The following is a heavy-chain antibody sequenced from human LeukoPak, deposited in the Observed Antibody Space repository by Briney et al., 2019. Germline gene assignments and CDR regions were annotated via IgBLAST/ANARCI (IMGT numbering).Heavy chain of an antibody. CDR2: ITYNGDNT. CDR1: GFTFSNYA. J-gene: IGHJ6*03. CDR3: ARARPHDFWSSYYFYYYYYMDV. V-gene: IGHV3-23*01. Sequence: GGSLRLSCAASGFTFSNYAMSWVRQAPGKGLEWVSTITYNGDNTYYVDSVKGRFTISRDNAKNSLYLQMNSLRAEDTAVYYCARARPHDFWSSYYFYYYYYMDVWGKGTTVTVSS. D-gene: IGHD3-3*01.